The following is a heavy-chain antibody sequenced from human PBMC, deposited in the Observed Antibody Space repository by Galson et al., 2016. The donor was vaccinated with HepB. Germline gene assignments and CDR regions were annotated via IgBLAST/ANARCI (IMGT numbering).Heavy chain of an antibody. V-gene: IGHV4-61*01. Sequence: ETLALTCTVSGAPVSSARHYWSCVRQSPGKGLDWLGYIPDGGNTNYNPSIKTPVTISRDTSKNQFFLELTSVTAADTAVYYCARDEGFYNGMDVWGQGTTVTVAS. CDR2: IPDGGNT. J-gene: IGHJ6*02. D-gene: IGHD2-2*02. CDR3: ARDEGFYNGMDV. CDR1: GAPVSSARHY.